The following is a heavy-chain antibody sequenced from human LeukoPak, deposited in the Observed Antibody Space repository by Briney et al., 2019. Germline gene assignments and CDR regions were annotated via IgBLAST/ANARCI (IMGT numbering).Heavy chain of an antibody. CDR3: ARVRRDGYNGGYYFDY. CDR2: IYYSGST. CDR1: GGSISSNSYY. J-gene: IGHJ4*02. Sequence: PSETLSLTCAVSGGSISSNSYYWGWIRQPPGKGLEWIGSIYYSGSTYYNPSLKSRVTISVDTSKNQFSLKLSSVTAADTAVYYCARVRRDGYNGGYYFDYWGQGTLVTVSS. V-gene: IGHV4-39*07. D-gene: IGHD5-24*01.